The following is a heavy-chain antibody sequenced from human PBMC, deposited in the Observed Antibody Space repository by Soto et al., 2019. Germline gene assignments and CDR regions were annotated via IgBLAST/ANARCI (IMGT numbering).Heavy chain of an antibody. D-gene: IGHD1-26*01. CDR3: ATQEVGGSYVYTFDP. V-gene: IGHV4-39*01. Sequence: QLHLRESGPGLVKPSETLSLTCTVSGGSIPSSIYYWGWIRQPPGKGLGWIGSIYYSGSTYYNPSLKRRITISVDTSKNQFSLKPSSVTAADTAVYYCATQEVGGSYVYTFDPWGQGTLVTVSS. CDR2: IYYSGST. CDR1: GGSIPSSIYY. J-gene: IGHJ5*02.